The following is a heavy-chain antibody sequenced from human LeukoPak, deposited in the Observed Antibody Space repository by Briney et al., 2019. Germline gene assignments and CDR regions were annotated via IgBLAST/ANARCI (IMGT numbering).Heavy chain of an antibody. CDR2: ISYDGRNK. Sequence: RRSLRLSCAASGFTFSSYDMHWVRQAPGKGLEWVAVISYDGRNKYYPDSVKGRFTISRDNSKNTLYLQMNSLRAEDTAVYYCAKDYDDAFDMWGQGTMVTVSS. CDR3: AKDYDDAFDM. V-gene: IGHV3-30*18. CDR1: GFTFSSYD. J-gene: IGHJ3*02. D-gene: IGHD5-12*01.